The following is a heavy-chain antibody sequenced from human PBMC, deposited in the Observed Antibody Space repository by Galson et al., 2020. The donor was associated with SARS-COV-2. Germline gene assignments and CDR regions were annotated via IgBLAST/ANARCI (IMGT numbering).Heavy chain of an antibody. J-gene: IGHJ4*02. CDR2: FDPEDGET. CDR3: ATSFSYYYDSSGLDY. V-gene: IGHV1-24*01. Sequence: TLTELSMHWVRQAPGKGLEWMGGFDPEDGETIYAQKFQGRVTMTEDTSTDTAYMELSSLRSEDTAVYYCATSFSYYYDSSGLDYWGQGTLVTVSS. CDR1: TLTELS. D-gene: IGHD3-22*01.